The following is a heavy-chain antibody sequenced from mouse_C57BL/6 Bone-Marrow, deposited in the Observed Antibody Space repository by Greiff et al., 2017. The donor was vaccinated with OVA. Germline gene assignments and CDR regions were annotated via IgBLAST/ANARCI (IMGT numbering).Heavy chain of an antibody. CDR2: ISDGGSYT. Sequence: EVQLVESGGGLVKPGGSLKLSCAASGFTFSSYAMSWVRQTPEKRLEWVATISDGGSYTYYPDNVKGRFTISRDNAKNNLYLQMSQLKSEDTAMYYCARDRDYYGKDWYFDVWGTGTTVTVSS. J-gene: IGHJ1*03. D-gene: IGHD1-1*01. V-gene: IGHV5-4*01. CDR3: ARDRDYYGKDWYFDV. CDR1: GFTFSSYA.